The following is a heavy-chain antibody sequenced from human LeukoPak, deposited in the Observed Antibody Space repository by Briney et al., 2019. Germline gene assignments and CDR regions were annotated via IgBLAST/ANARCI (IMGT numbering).Heavy chain of an antibody. D-gene: IGHD2-8*02. CDR1: GFTVSNNY. CDR2: IYTDENDDKT. V-gene: IGHV3-53*01. CDR3: ARAPPGSSGGYFDY. J-gene: IGHJ4*02. Sequence: GRSLRLSCEASGFTVSNNYMNWVRQAPGKALEWVSVIYTDENDDKTYYAASVKGRFTISREKSKNTLYLQMDSLRAEDTAVYYCARAPPGSSGGYFDYWGQGALVTVSS.